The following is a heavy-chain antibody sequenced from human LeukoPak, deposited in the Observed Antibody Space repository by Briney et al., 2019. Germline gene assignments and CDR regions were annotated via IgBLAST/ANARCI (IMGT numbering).Heavy chain of an antibody. D-gene: IGHD5-18*01. CDR1: GFTFSSYA. V-gene: IGHV3-23*01. CDR2: ISGSGGST. Sequence: GGSLRLSCAASGFTFSSYAMSWVRQAPVKGLEWVSAISGSGGSTYYADSVKGRFTISRDNSKNTLYLQMNSLRAEDTAVYYCAKGRYSYLYYFDYWGQGTLVTVSS. CDR3: AKGRYSYLYYFDY. J-gene: IGHJ4*02.